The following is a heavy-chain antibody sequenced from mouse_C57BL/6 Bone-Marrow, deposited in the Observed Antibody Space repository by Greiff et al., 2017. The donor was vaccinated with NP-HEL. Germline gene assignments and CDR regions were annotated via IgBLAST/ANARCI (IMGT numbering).Heavy chain of an antibody. Sequence: EVKLMESGGGLVKPGGSLKLSCAASGFTFSDYGMHWVRQAPAKGLEWVAYISSGSSTIYYADTVKGRFTISRDNAKNTLFLQMTSLRSEDTAMYYCARGVYYFDYWGQGTTLTVSS. CDR3: ARGVYYFDY. CDR2: ISSGSSTI. CDR1: GFTFSDYG. V-gene: IGHV5-17*01. J-gene: IGHJ2*01.